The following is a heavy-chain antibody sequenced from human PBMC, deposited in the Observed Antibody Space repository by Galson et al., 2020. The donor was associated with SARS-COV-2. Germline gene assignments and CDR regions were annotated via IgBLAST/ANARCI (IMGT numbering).Heavy chain of an antibody. Sequence: SETLSLTCAVNSGALSGYYWSWIRQSPNKGLEWIGEINHGGSTKYNPSLKSRVTISIDTFKSQFSLEVTSVTAADTAVYYCARGRVRARSPVGWPIDYLGQGTTVTVSS. V-gene: IGHV4-34*01. CDR1: SGALSGYY. J-gene: IGHJ4*02. CDR3: ARGRVRARSPVGWPIDY. CDR2: INHGGST. D-gene: IGHD6-19*01.